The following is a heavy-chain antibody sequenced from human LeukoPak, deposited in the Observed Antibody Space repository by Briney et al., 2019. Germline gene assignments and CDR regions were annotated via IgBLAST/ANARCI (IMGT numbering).Heavy chain of an antibody. D-gene: IGHD1-14*01. J-gene: IGHJ4*02. V-gene: IGHV3-21*01. CDR1: GFTFSSHA. Sequence: PGGSLRLSCAVSGFTFSSHAMSWVRQAPGKGLEWVSPISSSSSYIYYADSVKGRFTISRDNAKNSLHLQMNSLRAEDTAVYYCARNPEYYFDYWGQGTLVTVSS. CDR2: ISSSSSYI. CDR3: ARNPEYYFDY.